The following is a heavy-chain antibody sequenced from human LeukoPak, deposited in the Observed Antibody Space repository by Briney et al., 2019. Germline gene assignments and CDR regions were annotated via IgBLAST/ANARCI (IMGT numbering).Heavy chain of an antibody. CDR2: IRSKGYSGTT. V-gene: IGHV3-49*04. J-gene: IGHJ3*02. CDR1: GFTFGEYS. Sequence: GSLRLSCTASGFTFGEYSMSWVRQAPGKGLEWVGFIRSKGYSGTTEYAASVKDRFIISRDDSKSIAYLQMNSLKTEDTAVYYCTRDLRRISSSGYYHSRGAFDIWGQGTMVTVSS. CDR3: TRDLRRISSSGYYHSRGAFDI. D-gene: IGHD3-22*01.